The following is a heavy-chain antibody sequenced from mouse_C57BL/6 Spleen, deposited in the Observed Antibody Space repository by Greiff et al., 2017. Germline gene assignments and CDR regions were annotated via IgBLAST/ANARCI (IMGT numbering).Heavy chain of an antibody. CDR3: ARHDYYGSSPYAMDY. Sequence: QVQLQQPGAELVKPGASVKMSCKASGYTFTSYWITWVKQRPGQGLEWIGDIYPGSGSTNYNEKFKGKATLTVDTSSSTAYMQLSSLTSEDSAVYYCARHDYYGSSPYAMDYWGQGTSVTVSS. V-gene: IGHV1-55*01. CDR1: GYTFTSYW. CDR2: IYPGSGST. J-gene: IGHJ4*01. D-gene: IGHD1-1*01.